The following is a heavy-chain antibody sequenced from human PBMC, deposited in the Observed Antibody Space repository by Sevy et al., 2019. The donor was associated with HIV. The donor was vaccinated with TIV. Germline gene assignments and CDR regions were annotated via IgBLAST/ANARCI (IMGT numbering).Heavy chain of an antibody. CDR3: ARDGGGRGYYDSSGYYYYFDY. CDR1: GFTFSSYA. J-gene: IGHJ4*02. Sequence: GVSLRLSCAASGFTFSSYAMHWVRQAPGKGLEWVAVISYDGSNKYYADSVKGRFTISRDNSKNTLYLQMNSLRAEDTAVYYCARDGGGRGYYDSSGYYYYFDYWGQGTLVTVSS. D-gene: IGHD3-22*01. CDR2: ISYDGSNK. V-gene: IGHV3-30-3*01.